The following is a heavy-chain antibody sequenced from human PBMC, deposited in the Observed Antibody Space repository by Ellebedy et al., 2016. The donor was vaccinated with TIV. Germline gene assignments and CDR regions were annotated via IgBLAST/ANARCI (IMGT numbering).Heavy chain of an antibody. CDR2: IRSKPYAGTT. V-gene: IGHV3-49*03. CDR1: GFSFGDYV. J-gene: IGHJ6*02. Sequence: PGGSLRLSCTASGFSFGDYVMTWFRQAPGKGLEWVGFIRSKPYAGTTEYAASVKGRFTISRDDSKSIAYLQMNSLKPEDTAVYSCARYCVSTNCYYYGLDVWGQGTTVTVSS. D-gene: IGHD2-2*01. CDR3: ARYCVSTNCYYYGLDV.